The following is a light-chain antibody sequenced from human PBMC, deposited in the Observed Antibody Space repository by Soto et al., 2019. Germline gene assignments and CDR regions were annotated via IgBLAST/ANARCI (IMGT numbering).Light chain of an antibody. J-gene: IGLJ1*01. CDR2: EVS. CDR1: SSDVGSYNR. Sequence: QSVLTPPPSVSGSPGQSVTISCTGTSSDVGSYNRVSWYQQPPGTAPKLMIYEVSNRPSGVPDRFSGSKSGNTASLTISGLHAEDEADYYCSLYTRSSTDVVGSGTKVPVL. CDR3: SLYTRSSTDV. V-gene: IGLV2-18*01.